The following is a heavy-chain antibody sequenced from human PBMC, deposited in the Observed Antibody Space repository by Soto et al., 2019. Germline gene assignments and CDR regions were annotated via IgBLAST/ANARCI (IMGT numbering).Heavy chain of an antibody. J-gene: IGHJ6*02. D-gene: IGHD6-19*01. V-gene: IGHV4-39*01. CDR2: IYYSGST. Sequence: SETLSLTCTVSGGSISSSSYYWGWIRQPPGEGLEWIGSIYYSGSTYYNPSLKSRVTISVDTSKNQFSLELSSVTAADTAVYYCARRAGYSSGWPDYYYYYGMDVWGQGTTVTVSS. CDR3: ARRAGYSSGWPDYYYYYGMDV. CDR1: GGSISSSSYY.